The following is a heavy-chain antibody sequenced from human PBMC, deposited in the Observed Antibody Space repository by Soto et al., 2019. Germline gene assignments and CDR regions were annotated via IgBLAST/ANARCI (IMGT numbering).Heavy chain of an antibody. CDR2: MNPNSGNT. CDR1: GYTFTSYD. V-gene: IGHV1-8*01. Sequence: ASVKVSCKASGYTFTSYDINWVRQATGQGLEWMGWMNPNSGNTGYAQKFQGRVTMTRNTSISTAYMELSSLRSEDTAVYYCARGLHEKIQLWAMYYFDYWGQGTLVTVSS. D-gene: IGHD5-18*01. J-gene: IGHJ4*02. CDR3: ARGLHEKIQLWAMYYFDY.